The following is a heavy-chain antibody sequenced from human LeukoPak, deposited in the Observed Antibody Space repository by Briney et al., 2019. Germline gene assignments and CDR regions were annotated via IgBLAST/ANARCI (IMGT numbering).Heavy chain of an antibody. V-gene: IGHV4-59*01. CDR1: GGSISSYY. CDR3: AREGYCTTTSCSYEFDY. J-gene: IGHJ4*02. Sequence: PSETLSLTCTVSGGSISSYYWSWIRQPPGHGLEWIGYIHYSGSTNYNPSLRSRVTVSVYTSKTQFSLKLSSVTAADTAVYYCAREGYCTTTSCSYEFDYWGQGTLVTVSS. D-gene: IGHD2-2*01. CDR2: IHYSGST.